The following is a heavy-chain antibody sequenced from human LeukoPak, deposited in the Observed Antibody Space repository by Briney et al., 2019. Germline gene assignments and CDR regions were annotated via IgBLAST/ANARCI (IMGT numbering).Heavy chain of an antibody. CDR3: ARYFRHYYYYMDV. D-gene: IGHD2/OR15-2a*01. V-gene: IGHV1-18*01. J-gene: IGHJ6*03. Sequence: ASVKVSCKASGYTFTSYGISWVRQAPGQGLEWMGWISAYNGNTNYAQKLQGRVTMTTDTSTNTAYMELRSLRSEDTAVYYCARYFRHYYYYMDVWGKGTTVTVSS. CDR1: GYTFTSYG. CDR2: ISAYNGNT.